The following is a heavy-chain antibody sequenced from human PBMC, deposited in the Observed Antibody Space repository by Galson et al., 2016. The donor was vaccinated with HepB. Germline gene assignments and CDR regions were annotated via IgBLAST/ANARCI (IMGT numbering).Heavy chain of an antibody. CDR3: VRDLDY. CDR1: AFTFSTYW. V-gene: IGHV3-7*01. CDR2: INQDGSEE. Sequence: SLRLSCAASAFTFSTYWMSWVRQAPGKGLEWVANINQDGSEESYVDSVKGRFTISRDNAKNSLYLHMNSLRAEDTALYYCVRDLDYWGQGTLVTVSS. J-gene: IGHJ4*02.